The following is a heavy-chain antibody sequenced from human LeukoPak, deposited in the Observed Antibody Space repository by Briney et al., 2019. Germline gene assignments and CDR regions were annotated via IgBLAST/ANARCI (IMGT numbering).Heavy chain of an antibody. J-gene: IGHJ6*03. V-gene: IGHV4-4*07. CDR2: IYTSGST. CDR3: ARDRCTSCYLHYYYMDV. Sequence: PSETLSLTCTVSGGSISSYYWSWIRQPAGKGLEWIGRIYTSGSTNYNPSLKSRVTMSVDTSKNQFSLKLSSVTAADTAVYYCARDRCTSCYLHYYYMDVWGKGTTVTVSS. CDR1: GGSISSYY. D-gene: IGHD2-2*01.